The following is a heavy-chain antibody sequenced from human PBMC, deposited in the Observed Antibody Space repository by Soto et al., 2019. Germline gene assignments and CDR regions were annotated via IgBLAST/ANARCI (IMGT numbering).Heavy chain of an antibody. D-gene: IGHD6-19*01. J-gene: IGHJ4*02. CDR1: GGSISSYY. CDR3: ARGTYSSPHFDY. CDR2: IYYSGST. V-gene: IGHV4-59*01. Sequence: SETLSLTCTVSGGSISSYYWSWIRQPPGKGLEWIGYIYYSGSTNYNPSLKSRVTISVDTSKNQFSLKLSSVTAADTAVYYCARGTYSSPHFDYWGQGTLVTVSS.